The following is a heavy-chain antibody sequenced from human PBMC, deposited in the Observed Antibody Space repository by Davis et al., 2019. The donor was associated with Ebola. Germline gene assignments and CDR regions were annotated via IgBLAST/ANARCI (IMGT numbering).Heavy chain of an antibody. CDR1: GGSISSGDYY. J-gene: IGHJ5*02. CDR3: ARILWYPSSGGGFDP. D-gene: IGHD2-21*01. Sequence: MPSETLSLTCTVSGGSISSGDYYWSWIRQPPGKGLEWVGCMFYNGDTKYNPALESRVTISVDTSKNHFSLKLSSVTAADTAVYYCARILWYPSSGGGFDPWGQGTLVTVSS. CDR2: MFYNGDT. V-gene: IGHV4-61*03.